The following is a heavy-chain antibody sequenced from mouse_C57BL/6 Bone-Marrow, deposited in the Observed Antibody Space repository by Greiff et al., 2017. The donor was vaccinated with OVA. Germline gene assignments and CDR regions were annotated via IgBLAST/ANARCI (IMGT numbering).Heavy chain of an antibody. CDR1: GYTFTSYW. CDR3: ASSTLCCGNYEAY. Sequence: QVQLQQPGAELVKPGASVKLSCKASGYTFTSYWMHWVKQRPGQGLEWIGMIHPNSGSTNYNEKFKGKATLTVDKSTSTSYMQLSSLTSEDSAVYSVASSTLCCGNYEAYWGQGTLVTVSA. J-gene: IGHJ3*01. CDR2: IHPNSGST. V-gene: IGHV1-64*01. D-gene: IGHD2-1*01.